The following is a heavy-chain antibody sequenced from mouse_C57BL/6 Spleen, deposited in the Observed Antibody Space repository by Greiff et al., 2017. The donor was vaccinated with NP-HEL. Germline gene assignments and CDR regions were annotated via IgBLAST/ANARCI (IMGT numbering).Heavy chain of an antibody. D-gene: IGHD2-4*01. CDR3: ARSGDYESMDY. V-gene: IGHV1-54*01. CDR2: INPGSGGT. Sequence: VQLQQSGAELVRPGTSVKVSCKASGYAFTNYLIEWVKQRPGQGLEWIGVINPGSGGTNYNEKFKGKATLTADKSSSTAYMQLSSLTSEDSAVYVCARSGDYESMDYWGQGTSVTVSS. CDR1: GYAFTNYL. J-gene: IGHJ4*01.